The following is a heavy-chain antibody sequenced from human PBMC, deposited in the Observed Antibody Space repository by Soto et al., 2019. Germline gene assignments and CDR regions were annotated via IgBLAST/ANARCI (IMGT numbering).Heavy chain of an antibody. CDR3: AKALGTYSSSGLDDC. V-gene: IGHV3-23*01. CDR2: ISNGGETT. D-gene: IGHD6-6*01. J-gene: IGHJ4*02. Sequence: EVQLLESGGDLVQPGGSLRVSCAASGFTFQNYAMSWVRQAPGQGLEWVSSISNGGETTYYADSVKGRFTISRDNSKSTPYLQMSSLRAEDTALYYCAKALGTYSSSGLDDCWGQGTLVTVS. CDR1: GFTFQNYA.